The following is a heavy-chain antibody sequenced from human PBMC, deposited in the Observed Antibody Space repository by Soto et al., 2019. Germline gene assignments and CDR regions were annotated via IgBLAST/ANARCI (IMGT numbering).Heavy chain of an antibody. J-gene: IGHJ1*01. CDR3: ATPGGYDSSGGGGYFQH. CDR1: GFTVSSYA. Sequence: QVQLVESGGGVVQPGRSLRLSCAASGFTVSSYAMHWVRQAPGKGLEWVAVISYDGSNKYYADSVKGRFTISRDNSKNTLYRQMNSLRAEDTAVYYCATPGGYDSSGGGGYFQHWGQGTLVTVSS. CDR2: ISYDGSNK. V-gene: IGHV3-30-3*01. D-gene: IGHD3-22*01.